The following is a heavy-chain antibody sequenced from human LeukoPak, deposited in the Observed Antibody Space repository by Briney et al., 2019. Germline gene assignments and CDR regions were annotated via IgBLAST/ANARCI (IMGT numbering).Heavy chain of an antibody. CDR1: GGTFSSYA. V-gene: IGHV1-69*05. Sequence: SVKVSCKASGGTFSSYAISWVRQAPGQGPEWMGRIIPIFGTANYAQKFQGRVTITTDESTSTAYMELSSLRSEDTAVYYCARDLAPGLTVPAAMAVPQPFDPWGQGTLVTVSS. CDR3: ARDLAPGLTVPAAMAVPQPFDP. J-gene: IGHJ5*02. CDR2: IIPIFGTA. D-gene: IGHD2-2*01.